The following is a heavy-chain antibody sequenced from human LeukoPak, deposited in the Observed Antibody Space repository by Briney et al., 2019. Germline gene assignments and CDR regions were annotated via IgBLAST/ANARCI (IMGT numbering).Heavy chain of an antibody. CDR3: AKQKGGWSFGFDP. Sequence: GGSMTLSCAVATFTFSNYGMSWVRQPAGEGMEWDSVIRSIDANTYYADTVRGRFTISRDNSKNTLYLQMNSLRAEDTAVYYCAKQKGGWSFGFDPWGQGTLVTVSS. CDR2: IRSIDANT. V-gene: IGHV3-23*01. J-gene: IGHJ5*02. D-gene: IGHD6-19*01. CDR1: TFTFSNYG.